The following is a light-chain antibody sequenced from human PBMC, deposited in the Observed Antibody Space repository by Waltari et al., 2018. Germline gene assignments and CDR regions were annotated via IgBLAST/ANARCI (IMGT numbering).Light chain of an antibody. Sequence: DIQMTQSPSSLSASVRDTVTITCRASQSIGSFLNWHQQKPGKAPKLLIYAASTLESGVPSRFSGRESGTDFTLTITSLHPEDFATYYCQQSYNIPPSFGQGTKVEIK. CDR1: QSIGSF. V-gene: IGKV1-39*01. J-gene: IGKJ1*01. CDR3: QQSYNIPPS. CDR2: AAS.